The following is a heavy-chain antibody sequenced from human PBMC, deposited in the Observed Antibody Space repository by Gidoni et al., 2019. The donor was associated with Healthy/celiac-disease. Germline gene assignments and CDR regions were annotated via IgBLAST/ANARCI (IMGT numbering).Heavy chain of an antibody. Sequence: EVPLVESGGGLVQPGGSLRLSCAASGCTFSSYGMNWVRQAPGKGLKWLSYISSSSSTIYYADAVKGRFTISRDNANNSLYLQMNSLRDEDTAVYYCARGRYFDYWGQGSLVTVSS. V-gene: IGHV3-48*02. CDR2: ISSSSSTI. CDR1: GCTFSSYG. CDR3: ARGRYFDY. J-gene: IGHJ4*02.